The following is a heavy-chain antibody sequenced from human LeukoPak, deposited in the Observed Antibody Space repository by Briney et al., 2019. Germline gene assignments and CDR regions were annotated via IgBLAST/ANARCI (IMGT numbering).Heavy chain of an antibody. V-gene: IGHV3-48*01. Sequence: GGSLRLSCAASGFTFSSYSMNWVRQAPGKGLEWVSYISSSSSTIYYADSVKGRFTISRDNAKNSLYLQMNSLRAEDTAVYYCAVIGMITFGGVIVDNFDYWGQGTLVTVSS. CDR2: ISSSSSTI. CDR3: AVIGMITFGGVIVDNFDY. J-gene: IGHJ4*02. CDR1: GFTFSSYS. D-gene: IGHD3-16*02.